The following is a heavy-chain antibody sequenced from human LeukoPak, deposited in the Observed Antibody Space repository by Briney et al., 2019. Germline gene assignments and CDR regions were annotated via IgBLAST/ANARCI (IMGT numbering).Heavy chain of an antibody. Sequence: SDTLSLTCSVSGRFISRYYGRWLRHPTGKGLEWIGYIYTSGSTNYIPCLRSRGTISIDTTKNQFSLKLNSATAADTAVYYCAIEAGAIYYFLPWGQGTLVTVSS. V-gene: IGHV4-4*09. CDR2: IYTSGST. D-gene: IGHD2/OR15-2a*01. CDR1: GRFISRYY. J-gene: IGHJ5*02. CDR3: AIEAGAIYYFLP.